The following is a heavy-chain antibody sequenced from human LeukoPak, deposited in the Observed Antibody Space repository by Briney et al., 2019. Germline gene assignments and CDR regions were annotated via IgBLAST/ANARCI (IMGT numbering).Heavy chain of an antibody. CDR3: ARRQPDLRRSSIEQGVGSSWYT. CDR1: GGSISSSSYY. CDR2: IYYSGST. D-gene: IGHD6-13*01. V-gene: IGHV4-39*01. J-gene: IGHJ5*02. Sequence: NASETLSLTCTVSGGSISSSSYYWGWIRQPPGKGLEWIGSIYYSGSTYYNPSLKSRVTISVDTSKNQFSLKLSSVTAADTAVYYCARRQPDLRRSSIEQGVGSSWYTWGQGTLVTVSS.